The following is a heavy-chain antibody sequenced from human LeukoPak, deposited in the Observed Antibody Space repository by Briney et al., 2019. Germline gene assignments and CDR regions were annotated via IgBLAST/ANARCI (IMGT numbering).Heavy chain of an antibody. CDR1: GFTFDGYA. CDR2: ISWDGGTT. Sequence: GGSLGLSCAASGFTFDGYAMHWVRQPPGKGLEWVSLISWDGGTTSYADSVKGRFTISRDNSKNFLYLQLNSLRAEDTALYYCAKGRGFYCGGDCYLDYWGQGTLVTVSS. CDR3: AKGRGFYCGGDCYLDY. V-gene: IGHV3-43D*03. J-gene: IGHJ4*02. D-gene: IGHD2-21*02.